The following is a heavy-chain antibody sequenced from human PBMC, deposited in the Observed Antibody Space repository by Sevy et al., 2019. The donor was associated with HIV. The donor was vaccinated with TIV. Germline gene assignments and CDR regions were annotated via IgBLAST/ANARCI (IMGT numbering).Heavy chain of an antibody. CDR2: IKKVGSEV. CDR3: ARGFYYYGGGKKNFDL. Sequence: GGSLRLSCVGSEFTFNDFFMTWVRQAPGKGLEWVANIKKVGSEVEYADSLKGRFTVSSDNAKNSRYQQMSSLRAEDTAVYYCARGFYYYGGGKKNFDLWGQGTQVTVSS. J-gene: IGHJ4*02. D-gene: IGHD3-10*01. CDR1: EFTFNDFF. V-gene: IGHV3-7*01.